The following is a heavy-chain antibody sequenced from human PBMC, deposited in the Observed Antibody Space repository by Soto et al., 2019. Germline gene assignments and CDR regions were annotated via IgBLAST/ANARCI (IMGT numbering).Heavy chain of an antibody. CDR3: ARQKQWLSPFDD. D-gene: IGHD6-19*01. CDR2: IHNSGTT. J-gene: IGHJ4*02. V-gene: IGHV4-31*03. Sequence: SETMSLTCTVSGGSITNDDYYWNWIRQLPGKGLEWIGYIHNSGTTDYNPSLKSRVTISVDTSKSQFSLKLSSVTAADTAVYFCARQKQWLSPFDDWGQGTLVTVSS. CDR1: GGSITNDDYY.